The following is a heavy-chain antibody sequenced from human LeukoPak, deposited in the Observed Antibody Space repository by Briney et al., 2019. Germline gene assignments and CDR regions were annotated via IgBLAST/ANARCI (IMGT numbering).Heavy chain of an antibody. J-gene: IGHJ5*02. CDR2: IYTSGST. V-gene: IGHV4-4*07. CDR3: ALQPARRLSWFDP. D-gene: IGHD2-2*01. Sequence: PSETLSLTCTVSGGSISSYYWSWIRQPAGKGLEWIGRIYTSGSTNYNPSLKSRVTMSVDTSRNQFSLKLSSVTAADTAVYYCALQPARRLSWFDPWGQGTLVTVSS. CDR1: GGSISSYY.